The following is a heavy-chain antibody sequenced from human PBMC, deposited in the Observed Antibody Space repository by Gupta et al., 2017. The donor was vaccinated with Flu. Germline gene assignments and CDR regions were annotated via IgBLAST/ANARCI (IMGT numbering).Heavy chain of an antibody. CDR2: VIPVFGPT. Sequence: INRVRQAPGQGLEWMGGVIPVFGPTIYAQRCQGRVTITADESTSTAYMELSSLTSDDTAFYYCARKAWGHCSGDTCYSFDYWGQGTLVTVSS. D-gene: IGHD2-15*01. CDR3: ARKAWGHCSGDTCYSFDY. J-gene: IGHJ4*02. V-gene: IGHV1-69*01.